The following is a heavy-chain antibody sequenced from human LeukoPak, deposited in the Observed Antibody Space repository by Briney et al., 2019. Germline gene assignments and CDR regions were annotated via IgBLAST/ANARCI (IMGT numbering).Heavy chain of an antibody. Sequence: PGGSLRLSCAASGFTFSSYSMNWVRQAPGKGLEWVSYISSSSSTIYYADSVKGRFTISRGNAKNSLYLQMNSLKAEDTAVYYCASSEDYYYGSNDAFDIWGQGTMVTVSS. CDR2: ISSSSSTI. CDR1: GFTFSSYS. D-gene: IGHD3-22*01. J-gene: IGHJ3*02. V-gene: IGHV3-48*01. CDR3: ASSEDYYYGSNDAFDI.